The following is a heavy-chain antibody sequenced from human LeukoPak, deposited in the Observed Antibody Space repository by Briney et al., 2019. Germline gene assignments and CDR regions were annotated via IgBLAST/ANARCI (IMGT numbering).Heavy chain of an antibody. D-gene: IGHD6-19*01. CDR1: GFTFDDYD. CDR2: ISWNRGSI. Sequence: PGGSLRLSCGASGFTFDDYDMHWVRQAPGKGLEWVSGISWNRGSIGCVACVEGRFTISGDSAKNSVSLHMNSLRAEYTAVYYRAKHLSTVAGMIGAAWGQKTLVTVSS. V-gene: IGHV3-9*01. CDR3: AKHLSTVAGMIGAA. J-gene: IGHJ5*02.